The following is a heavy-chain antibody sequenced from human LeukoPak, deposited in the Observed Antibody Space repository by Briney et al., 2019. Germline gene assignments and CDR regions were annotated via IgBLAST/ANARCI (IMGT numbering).Heavy chain of an antibody. CDR2: INSSGYS. Sequence: SETLSLTCTVSGGSISNYYWSWIRQPAGKGLEWIGRINSSGYSNYNPSLKSRVTMSVDTSKNQFSLKLSSVTAADTAVYYCARGGLDRSGWFSFGHWGQGTLVTVSS. J-gene: IGHJ4*02. CDR3: ARGGLDRSGWFSFGH. V-gene: IGHV4-4*07. CDR1: GGSISNYY. D-gene: IGHD6-19*01.